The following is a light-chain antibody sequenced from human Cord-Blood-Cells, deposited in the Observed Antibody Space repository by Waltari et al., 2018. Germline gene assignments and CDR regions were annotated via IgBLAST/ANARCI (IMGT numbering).Light chain of an antibody. CDR3: QQYYSYPRT. V-gene: IGKV1-8*01. CDR1: QGISSY. CDR2: AAS. J-gene: IGKJ1*01. Sequence: AIRMTQSPSSLSASTGDRVTITCRASQGISSYLAWYQQKPGKAPKLLIYAASTLQSGVPARFSGSGCGTDFTLTISCLQSEDFATEYCQQYYSYPRTFGQGTKVEIK.